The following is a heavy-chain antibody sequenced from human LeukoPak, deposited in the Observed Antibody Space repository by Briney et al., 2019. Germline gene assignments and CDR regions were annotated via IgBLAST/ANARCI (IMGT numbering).Heavy chain of an antibody. V-gene: IGHV3-74*01. J-gene: IGHJ4*02. CDR3: ARPSSPLVVITQCYFDF. CDR1: GNYW. Sequence: PGGSLRLSCAASGNYWMHWVRQVPGKGLVWVSHINSDGSWTSYADSVKGRFTISKDNAKNTVYLQMNSLRAEDTAVYFCARPSSPLVVITQCYFDFWGRGTLVTVSS. D-gene: IGHD3-22*01. CDR2: INSDGSWT.